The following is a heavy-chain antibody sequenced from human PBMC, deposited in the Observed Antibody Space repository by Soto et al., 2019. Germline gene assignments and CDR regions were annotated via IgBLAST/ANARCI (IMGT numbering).Heavy chain of an antibody. J-gene: IGHJ4*02. V-gene: IGHV3-74*01. CDR1: GFTFSSYW. D-gene: IGHD3-10*01. CDR2: IKSDGSST. CDR3: ARDNGSGTYYTRY. Sequence: EVQLVESGGGLVQPGGSLRLSCAASGFTFSSYWMHWVRQAPGKGLVWVSRIKSDGSSTSYAGSVKGRFTISRDNAKNTRYLQMTSLRAEDTAVYYCARDNGSGTYYTRYWGQGTLVTVSS.